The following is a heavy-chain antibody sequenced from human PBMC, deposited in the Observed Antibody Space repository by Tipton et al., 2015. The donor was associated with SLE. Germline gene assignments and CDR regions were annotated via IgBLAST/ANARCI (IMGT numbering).Heavy chain of an antibody. J-gene: IGHJ4*02. Sequence: TLSLTCTVSGGSISSNTYYWSWICQSAGKGLEWIGRIYTSGTTNYNPSFRSRVTISIDTSKNQFSLRLSSVTAADTAVYFCARDAANPPQVWGQGALVTVSS. CDR3: ARDAANPPQV. CDR1: GGSISSNTYY. V-gene: IGHV4-61*02. D-gene: IGHD5-18*01. CDR2: IYTSGTT.